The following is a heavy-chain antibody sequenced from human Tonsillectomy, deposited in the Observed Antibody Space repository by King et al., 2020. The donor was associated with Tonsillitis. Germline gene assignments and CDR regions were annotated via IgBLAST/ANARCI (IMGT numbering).Heavy chain of an antibody. Sequence: VQLQESGGGLVQPGGSLRLSCAASGFTFSSYAMSWVRPAPGKGLEWVSGISGSGIKTDYADSVKGRFTISRDNSKNTLYLQMNSLRAEDAAVYYCAKDDRTAMAPFDYWGQGTLVTVSS. V-gene: IGHV3-23*01. CDR1: GFTFSSYA. CDR3: AKDDRTAMAPFDY. D-gene: IGHD5-18*01. J-gene: IGHJ4*02. CDR2: ISGSGIKT.